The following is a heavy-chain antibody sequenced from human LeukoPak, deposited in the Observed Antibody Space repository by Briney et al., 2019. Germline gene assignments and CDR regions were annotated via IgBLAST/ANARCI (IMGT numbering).Heavy chain of an antibody. D-gene: IGHD6-19*01. CDR1: GGSITSGSYF. CDR3: ARHLAVAGTL. J-gene: IGHJ4*02. Sequence: SETLSLTCSVSGGSITSGSYFWGWIRQPPGKGLEWIGSMYYSGSTYYSASLQSRVTISVDTSNNQFSLKLSSVTAADTAVYYCARHLAVAGTLWGQGTLVTVSS. CDR2: MYYSGST. V-gene: IGHV4-39*01.